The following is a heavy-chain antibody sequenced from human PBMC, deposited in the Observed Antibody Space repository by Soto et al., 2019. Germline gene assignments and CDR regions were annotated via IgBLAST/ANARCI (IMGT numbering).Heavy chain of an antibody. CDR3: ATSNGYSPFDY. J-gene: IGHJ4*02. CDR2: ISYDGSNK. CDR1: GFTFSSYA. Sequence: QVQLVESGGGVVQPGRSLRLSCAASGFTFSSYAMHWVRQAPGKGLEWVAVISYDGSNKYYADSVKGRFTISRDNSKNTLYLQMISLRAEDTAVYACATSNGYSPFDYWGQGTLVTVSS. V-gene: IGHV3-30-3*01. D-gene: IGHD5-18*01.